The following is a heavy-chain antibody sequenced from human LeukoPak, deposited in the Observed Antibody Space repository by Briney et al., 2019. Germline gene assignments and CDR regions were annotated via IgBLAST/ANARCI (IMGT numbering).Heavy chain of an antibody. V-gene: IGHV1-18*04. CDR3: ARTDILTGYYFDY. Sequence: ASVKVSCKASGYTFTGYYMHWVRQAPGQGLEWMGWISAYNGNTNYAQKLQGRVTMTTDTSTSTAYMELRSLRSDDTAVYYCARTDILTGYYFDYWGQGTLVTVSS. J-gene: IGHJ4*02. CDR2: ISAYNGNT. CDR1: GYTFTGYY. D-gene: IGHD3-9*01.